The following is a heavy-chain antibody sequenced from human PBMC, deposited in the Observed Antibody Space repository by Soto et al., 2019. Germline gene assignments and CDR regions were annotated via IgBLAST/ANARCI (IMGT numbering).Heavy chain of an antibody. CDR2: IFWNDER. V-gene: IGHV2-26*01. CDR1: GFSLSKARMG. J-gene: IGHJ4*02. CDR3: ARALREGLPIYCFDS. D-gene: IGHD1-26*01. Sequence: SGPTLVNPTETLTLTCSVSGFSLSKARMGVSWIRQPPGKALEWLAHIFWNDERSYNTSLKSRLTISRDTSKSQVVLTMTNVDPVDTGTYFCARALREGLPIYCFDSWGQGTLVTVSS.